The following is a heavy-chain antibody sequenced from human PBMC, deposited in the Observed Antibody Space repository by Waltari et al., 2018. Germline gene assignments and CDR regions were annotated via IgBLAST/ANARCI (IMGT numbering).Heavy chain of an antibody. CDR3: ARVRPNMVQGVIIDRYFDL. J-gene: IGHJ2*01. V-gene: IGHV1-69*13. CDR1: GGTFSSYA. D-gene: IGHD3-10*01. Sequence: QVQLVQSGAEVKKPGSSVKVSCKASGGTFSSYAISWVRQAPGQGLEWMGGIIPIFGTANYAQKCQGRVTITADEATSTAYMELSSLRSEDTAVYYCARVRPNMVQGVIIDRYFDLWGRGTLVTVSS. CDR2: IIPIFGTA.